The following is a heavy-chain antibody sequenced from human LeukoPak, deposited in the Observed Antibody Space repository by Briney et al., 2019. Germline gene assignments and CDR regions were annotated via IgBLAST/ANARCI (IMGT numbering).Heavy chain of an antibody. D-gene: IGHD1-1*01. CDR2: INPDSGFT. V-gene: IGHV1-2*02. J-gene: IGHJ1*01. Sequence: GASVKVSCKTSGYRFIDDYIHWVRQAPGQGLEFMGWINPDSGFTNLAPKFQGRLTLTRDTSISTAYMELRRLRFDDTAVYYCAPTAEAYTRNWHVWGLGTLVTVSS. CDR3: APTAEAYTRNWHV. CDR1: GYRFIDDY.